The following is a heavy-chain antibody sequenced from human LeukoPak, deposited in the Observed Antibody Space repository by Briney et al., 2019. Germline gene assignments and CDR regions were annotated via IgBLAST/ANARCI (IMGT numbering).Heavy chain of an antibody. CDR1: GGSISSYY. V-gene: IGHV4-59*01. J-gene: IGHJ6*03. D-gene: IGHD3-10*01. Sequence: ASETLSLTCTVSGGSISSYYWSWIRQPPGKGLEWIGYIYYSGYTNYNPSLKSRVTISVDTSKNQFSLKLSSVTAADTAVCYCARTTMVRGTYYMDVWGKGTTVTISS. CDR3: ARTTMVRGTYYMDV. CDR2: IYYSGYT.